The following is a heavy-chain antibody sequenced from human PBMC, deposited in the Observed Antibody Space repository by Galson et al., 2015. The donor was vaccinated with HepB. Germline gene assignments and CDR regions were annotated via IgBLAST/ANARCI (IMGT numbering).Heavy chain of an antibody. CDR1: GGIFASHA. Sequence: SVKVSCKASGGIFASHAINWVRQAPGHGLEWMGRIIPIFNAPRYTQQFQGRVSITADTSTTTAYMELTGLTSEDSAIYYCSRGSGPSDSWWDWGQGTLVIVSS. V-gene: IGHV1-69*06. CDR3: SRGSGPSDSWWD. J-gene: IGHJ4*02. CDR2: IIPIFNAP. D-gene: IGHD2-15*01.